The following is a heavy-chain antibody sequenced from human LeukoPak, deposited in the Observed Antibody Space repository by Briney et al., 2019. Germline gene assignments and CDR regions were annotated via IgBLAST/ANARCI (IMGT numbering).Heavy chain of an antibody. Sequence: TGGSLRLSCAASGFTFSSYWMSWVRQAPGKGLEWVANIKQDGSEKYYVDSVKGRFTISRDNAKNSLYLQMNSLRAEDTAVYYCARLTAPRGTFFDYWGQGTLVTVSS. V-gene: IGHV3-7*01. J-gene: IGHJ4*02. CDR3: ARLTAPRGTFFDY. CDR1: GFTFSSYW. CDR2: IKQDGSEK. D-gene: IGHD1-14*01.